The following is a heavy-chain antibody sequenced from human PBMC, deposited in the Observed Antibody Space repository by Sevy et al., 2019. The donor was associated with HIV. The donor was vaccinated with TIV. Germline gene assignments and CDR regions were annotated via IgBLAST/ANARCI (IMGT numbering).Heavy chain of an antibody. CDR1: GFTFSNYW. D-gene: IGHD2-2*01. CDR3: AREGDTVLVPTAVDAFDF. Sequence: GGSLRLSCAASGFTFSNYWMHWVRQAPGKGLVWVSRIKTDGSSRDSVDSVKGRFFISRDNAKNLVYLQMDSLRAEDTAVYCCAREGDTVLVPTAVDAFDFWGQRTMVTVSS. V-gene: IGHV3-74*01. J-gene: IGHJ3*01. CDR2: IKTDGSSR.